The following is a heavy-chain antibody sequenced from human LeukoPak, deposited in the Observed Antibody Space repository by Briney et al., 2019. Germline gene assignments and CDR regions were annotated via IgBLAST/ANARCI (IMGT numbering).Heavy chain of an antibody. V-gene: IGHV4-59*01. CDR3: ARSSFGGVIALYFDY. CDR1: GGSISSYY. Sequence: SETLSLTCTVSGGSISSYYWSWIRPPPGKGLEWIGYIYYSGSTNYNPSLKSRVTISVDTSKNQFSLKLSSVTAADTAVYYCARSSFGGVIALYFDYWGQGTLVTVSS. J-gene: IGHJ4*02. D-gene: IGHD3-16*02. CDR2: IYYSGST.